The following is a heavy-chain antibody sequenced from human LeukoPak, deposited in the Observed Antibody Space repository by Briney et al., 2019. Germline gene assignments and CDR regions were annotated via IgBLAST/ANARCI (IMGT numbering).Heavy chain of an antibody. V-gene: IGHV4-30-2*01. CDR3: AKDHAGYTVTTYYYYMDV. CDR2: TYHSGST. D-gene: IGHD4-11*01. Sequence: SETLSLTCTVSGGSISSGGYYWSWIRQPPGKGLEWIGYTYHSGSTYYNPSLKSRVTISVDRSKNQFSLKLSSVTAADTAVYYCAKDHAGYTVTTYYYYMDVWGKGTTVTVSS. CDR1: GGSISSGGYY. J-gene: IGHJ6*03.